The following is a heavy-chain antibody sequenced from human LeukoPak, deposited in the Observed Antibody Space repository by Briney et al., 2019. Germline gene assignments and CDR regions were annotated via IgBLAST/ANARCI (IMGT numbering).Heavy chain of an antibody. CDR1: GGSISSSSYY. Sequence: TSETLSLTCTVSGGSISSSSYYWGWIRQPPGKGLEWIGGIYCSGSTYYNPSLKSRVTISVDASKNQFSLKLSSVTAADTAVDYCAKGYSYADNWFDPWGQGTLVTVSS. D-gene: IGHD5-18*01. CDR3: AKGYSYADNWFDP. CDR2: IYCSGST. V-gene: IGHV4-39*01. J-gene: IGHJ5*02.